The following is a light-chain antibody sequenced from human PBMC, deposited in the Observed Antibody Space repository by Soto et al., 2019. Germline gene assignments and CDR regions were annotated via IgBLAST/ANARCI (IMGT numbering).Light chain of an antibody. J-gene: IGKJ5*01. Sequence: EVVLTQSPATLSVSPGERATLSCRASQSVSIKLAWYQQKPGQAPRLLIYDTSTRATGIPARVSGSGSGTEFTLTISSLQSEDFAVYYCQQYNKWPPITFGQGTRLEIK. CDR3: QQYNKWPPIT. CDR1: QSVSIK. V-gene: IGKV3-15*01. CDR2: DTS.